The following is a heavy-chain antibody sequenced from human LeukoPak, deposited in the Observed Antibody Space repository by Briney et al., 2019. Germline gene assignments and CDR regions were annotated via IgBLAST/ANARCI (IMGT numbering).Heavy chain of an antibody. D-gene: IGHD6-13*01. CDR2: INTDGSGT. Sequence: GGSLRLSCAVSGFNFSSYWMHWVRQAPGKGLVWVSVINTDGSGTTYGDSAKGRFTISRDNDKNTLYLEMNSLRVEDTAVYSCARGTAVTAGIDYWGQGTLVTVSS. CDR1: GFNFSSYW. V-gene: IGHV3-74*01. J-gene: IGHJ4*02. CDR3: ARGTAVTAGIDY.